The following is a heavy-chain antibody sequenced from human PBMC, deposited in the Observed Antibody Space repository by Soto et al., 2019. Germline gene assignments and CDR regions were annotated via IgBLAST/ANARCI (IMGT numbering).Heavy chain of an antibody. J-gene: IGHJ6*02. Sequence: ASVKVSCKASGYTFTGYYMHWARQAPGQGLEWMGWINPNSGGTNYAQKFQGWVTMTRDTSISTAYMELSRLRSDDTAVYYCARGSAVYYYGMDVWGQGTKVTVSS. CDR2: INPNSGGT. D-gene: IGHD3-10*01. CDR3: ARGSAVYYYGMDV. CDR1: GYTFTGYY. V-gene: IGHV1-2*04.